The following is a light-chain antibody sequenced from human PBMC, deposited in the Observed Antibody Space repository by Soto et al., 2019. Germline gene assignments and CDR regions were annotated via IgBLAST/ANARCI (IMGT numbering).Light chain of an antibody. Sequence: QSVLTQPASVSGSPGQSIAISCTGTSSVVGGYNYVSWYQQHPGKAPKLMIYDVSNRPSGVSNRFSGSKSGNTASLTISELQAEDEADYYCCSYTTSSTYVFGTGTKVTVL. CDR2: DVS. CDR3: CSYTTSSTYV. V-gene: IGLV2-14*03. J-gene: IGLJ1*01. CDR1: SSVVGGYNY.